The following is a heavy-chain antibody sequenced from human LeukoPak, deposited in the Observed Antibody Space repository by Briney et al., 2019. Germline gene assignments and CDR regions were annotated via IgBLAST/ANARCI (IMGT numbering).Heavy chain of an antibody. CDR3: ARGAYSSGWFGRDYYYYYMDV. V-gene: IGHV4-34*01. CDR2: INHSGST. D-gene: IGHD6-19*01. J-gene: IGHJ6*03. CDR1: GGSFSGYY. Sequence: SETLSLTCAVYGGSFSGYYWSWIRQPPGKGLEWIGEINHSGSTNYNPSLKSRVTISVDTSKNQFSLKLSSVTAADTAVYYCARGAYSSGWFGRDYYYYYMDVWGKGTTVTVSS.